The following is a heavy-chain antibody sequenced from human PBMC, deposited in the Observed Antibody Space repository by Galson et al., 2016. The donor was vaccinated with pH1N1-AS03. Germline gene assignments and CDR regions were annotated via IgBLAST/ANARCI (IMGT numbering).Heavy chain of an antibody. J-gene: IGHJ6*02. CDR2: TSSSGGST. D-gene: IGHD1-1*01. V-gene: IGHV3-23*01. CDR1: GFTFTDFA. CDR3: AKELNDYRLHSFSGSDV. Sequence: SLRLSCATSGFTFTDFAVSWVRQAPGRGLEWVSATSSSGGSTYYAESVKGRFTISRDYSKNTVDLQMNRLRAEETAGYYCAKELNDYRLHSFSGSDVWGQGTTVIVSS.